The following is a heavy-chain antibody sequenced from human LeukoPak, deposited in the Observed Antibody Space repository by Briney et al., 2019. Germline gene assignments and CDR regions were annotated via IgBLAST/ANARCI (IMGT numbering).Heavy chain of an antibody. CDR3: AKEWDSTYYNYYMDV. CDR2: IQYDGSNK. CDR1: GFTFSSYG. Sequence: PGGSLRLSCAASGFTFSSYGIHWVRQAPGKGLEWVAFIQYDGSNKYYADSVKGRFTISRDNSKNTLYVQMNSLRAEDTAVYYCAKEWDSTYYNYYMDVWGKGTTVTVSS. V-gene: IGHV3-30*02. D-gene: IGHD1-26*01. J-gene: IGHJ6*03.